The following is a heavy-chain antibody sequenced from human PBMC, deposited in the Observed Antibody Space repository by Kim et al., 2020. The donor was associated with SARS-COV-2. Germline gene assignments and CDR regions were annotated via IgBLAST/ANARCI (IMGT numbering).Heavy chain of an antibody. CDR3: ARSPTPSHYYDFWSGYYYYGMDV. V-gene: IGHV1-18*04. D-gene: IGHD3-3*01. Sequence: ASVKVSCKASGYTFTSYGISWVRQAPGQGLEWMGWISAYNGNTNYAQKLQGRVTMTTDTSTSTAYMELRSLRSDDTAVYYCARSPTPSHYYDFWSGYYYYGMDVWGQGTTVTVSS. CDR1: GYTFTSYG. J-gene: IGHJ6*02. CDR2: ISAYNGNT.